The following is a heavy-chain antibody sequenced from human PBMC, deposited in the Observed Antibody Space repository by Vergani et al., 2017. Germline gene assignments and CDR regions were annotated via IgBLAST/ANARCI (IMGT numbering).Heavy chain of an antibody. Sequence: EVQLLESGGGLVQPGGSLRLSCAASGFTFSSYAMSWVRQAPGKGLEWVSAISGSGGSTYYAYSVKGRFTISRDNSKNTLYLRMNSLRAEVTDVYCCAKDWVGSDGALDVWGQGTTVTVSS. V-gene: IGHV3-23*01. CDR2: ISGSGGST. J-gene: IGHJ6*02. D-gene: IGHD2-15*01. CDR3: AKDWVGSDGALDV. CDR1: GFTFSSYA.